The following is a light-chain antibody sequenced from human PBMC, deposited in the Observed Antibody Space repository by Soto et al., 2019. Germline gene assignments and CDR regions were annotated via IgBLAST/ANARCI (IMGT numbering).Light chain of an antibody. J-gene: IGKJ1*01. V-gene: IGKV3-20*01. CDR2: GAS. CDR1: QSVSNNF. CDR3: HQYGSSPRT. Sequence: EIVMTQSPATLSVSPGERATLSCRASQSVSNNFLAWYQQKPGQAPRLLIYGASIRATGIPDRFSGSGSGTDFTLTIRRLEPEDFAMYFCHQYGSSPRTFGQGTKVEIK.